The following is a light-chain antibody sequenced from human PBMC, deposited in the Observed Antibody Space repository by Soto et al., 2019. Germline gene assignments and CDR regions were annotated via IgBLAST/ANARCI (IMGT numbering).Light chain of an antibody. V-gene: IGKV3-20*01. CDR3: QHYGTSPIT. CDR1: QSVGSR. J-gene: IGKJ5*01. Sequence: ELVLTQSPGTLSLSPGERATLSCWASQSVGSRLAWYQQRPGQAPRLLIFGASSRATGIPDRFSGSGSATDFTLTISRLEPEDCALYYCQHYGTSPITFGQGTRLEIK. CDR2: GAS.